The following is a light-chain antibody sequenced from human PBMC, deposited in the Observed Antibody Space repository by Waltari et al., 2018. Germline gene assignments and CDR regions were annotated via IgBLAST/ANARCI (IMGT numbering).Light chain of an antibody. CDR3: QQSYTSPWT. CDR1: QSISTY. Sequence: DIQMTQSPSFLSASVGDRVTITCRASQSISTYLNWYQQIPGKAPKLLIYATSNLQSGVPSRFSGSGSGTHFTLTISSLQPEDFSIYYCQQSYTSPWTFGQGTRVEIK. J-gene: IGKJ1*01. CDR2: ATS. V-gene: IGKV1-39*01.